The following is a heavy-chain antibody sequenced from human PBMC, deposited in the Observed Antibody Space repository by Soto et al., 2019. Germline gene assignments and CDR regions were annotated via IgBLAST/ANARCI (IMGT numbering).Heavy chain of an antibody. V-gene: IGHV1-69*08. CDR3: AREKTGYCSSTSCYS. CDR1: GGTFSSYT. CDR2: IIPILGIA. J-gene: IGHJ3*01. D-gene: IGHD2-2*01. Sequence: QVQLVQSGAEVKKPGSSVKVSCKASGGTFSSYTISWVRQAPGQGLEWMGRIIPILGIANYAQKFQGRVTITADKSTSTAYMELSSLRSEDTAVYYCAREKTGYCSSTSCYSWGQGTMVTVSS.